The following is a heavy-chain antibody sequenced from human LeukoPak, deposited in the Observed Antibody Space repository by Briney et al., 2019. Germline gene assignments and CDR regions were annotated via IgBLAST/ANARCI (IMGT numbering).Heavy chain of an antibody. CDR3: ARGHVPGSTRHWDF. D-gene: IGHD3-10*01. CDR2: IRGDENEI. J-gene: IGHJ4*02. V-gene: IGHV3-74*01. Sequence: AGGSLRLSCAASGFTFDDYGMSWVRQAPGKGLVWVARIRGDENEIDYADSVKGRFTISRDNAKNTLYLQMNSLRVEDTAVYFCARGHVPGSTRHWDFWGQGTLVTVSS. CDR1: GFTFDDYG.